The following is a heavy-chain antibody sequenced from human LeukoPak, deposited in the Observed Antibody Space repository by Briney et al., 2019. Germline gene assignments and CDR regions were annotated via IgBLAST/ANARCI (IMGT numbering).Heavy chain of an antibody. CDR1: GFTFSSSS. Sequence: PGGSLRLSCAASGFTFSSSSMNWVRQAPGKGLEWVSSISSSSSYIYYADSVKGRFTISRDNAKNSLDLQMNSLRAEDTAVYYCARGSDSSGSKDYWGQGTLVTVSS. CDR2: ISSSSSYI. CDR3: ARGSDSSGSKDY. J-gene: IGHJ4*02. D-gene: IGHD3-22*01. V-gene: IGHV3-21*01.